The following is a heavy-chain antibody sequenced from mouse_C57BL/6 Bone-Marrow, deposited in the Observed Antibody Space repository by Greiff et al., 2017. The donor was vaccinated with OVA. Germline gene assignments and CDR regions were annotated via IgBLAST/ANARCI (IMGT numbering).Heavy chain of an antibody. J-gene: IGHJ3*01. CDR3: TPLLRPFAY. Sequence: EVQLQQSGAELVRPGASVKLSCTASGFNIKDDYMHWVKQRPEKGLEWIGWIDPENGDTEYASKFQGKATITADTSSNTAHRQLSSLTSEDTAVYYCTPLLRPFAYWGQGTLVTVSA. CDR2: IDPENGDT. D-gene: IGHD1-1*01. CDR1: GFNIKDDY. V-gene: IGHV14-4*01.